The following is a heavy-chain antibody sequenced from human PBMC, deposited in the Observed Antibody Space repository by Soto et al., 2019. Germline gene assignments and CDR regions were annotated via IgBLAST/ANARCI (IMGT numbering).Heavy chain of an antibody. V-gene: IGHV1-2*04. CDR3: ASSLGYCTNGVCHAMADYEYYMDV. Sequence: ASVKVSCKASGYTFTGYYMHWVRQAPGQGLEWMGWINPNSGGTNYAQKFQGWVTMTRDTSISTAYMELSSLRSEDTAVYYCASSLGYCTNGVCHAMADYEYYMDVWGKGNTVTVSS. CDR2: INPNSGGT. D-gene: IGHD2-8*01. CDR1: GYTFTGYY. J-gene: IGHJ6*03.